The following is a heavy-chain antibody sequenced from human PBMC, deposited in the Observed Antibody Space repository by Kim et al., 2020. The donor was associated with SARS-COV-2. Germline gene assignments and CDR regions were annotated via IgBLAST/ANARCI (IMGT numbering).Heavy chain of an antibody. J-gene: IGHJ6*02. Sequence: ASVKVSCKASGYTFTSYDINWVRQATGQGLEWMGWMNPNSGNTGYAQKFQGRVTMTRNTSISTAYMELSSLRSEDTAVYYCARGEGYLEWLLGSCGMDVWGQGTTVTVSS. CDR1: GYTFTSYD. D-gene: IGHD3-3*01. CDR3: ARGEGYLEWLLGSCGMDV. CDR2: MNPNSGNT. V-gene: IGHV1-8*01.